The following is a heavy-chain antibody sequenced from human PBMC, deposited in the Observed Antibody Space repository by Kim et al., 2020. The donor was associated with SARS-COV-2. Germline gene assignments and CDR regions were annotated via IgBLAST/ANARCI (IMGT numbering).Heavy chain of an antibody. CDR3: ARDRRYLGMDV. D-gene: IGHD3-9*01. J-gene: IGHJ6*02. V-gene: IGHV3-66*01. CDR2: T. Sequence: TYYADSVKGRFTISRDNAKNTLYLQMNSRRAEDTAVYYCARDRRYLGMDVWGQGTTVTVSS.